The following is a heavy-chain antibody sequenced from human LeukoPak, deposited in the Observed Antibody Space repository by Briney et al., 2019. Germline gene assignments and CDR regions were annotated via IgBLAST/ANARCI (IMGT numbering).Heavy chain of an antibody. Sequence: GGSLRLSCVGFGLTFSNYGMNWVRQAPGKGLEWVSYISGGSNTIYYADSVKGRFSISRDNAKNSLYLQINSLRDEDPAVYYCARDRPYGMDVWGQGTTVTVSS. CDR2: ISGGSNTI. J-gene: IGHJ6*02. CDR3: ARDRPYGMDV. V-gene: IGHV3-48*02. CDR1: GLTFSNYG.